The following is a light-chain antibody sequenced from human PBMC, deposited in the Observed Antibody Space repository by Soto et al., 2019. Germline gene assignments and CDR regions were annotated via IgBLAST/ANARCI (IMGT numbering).Light chain of an antibody. V-gene: IGKV1-39*01. J-gene: IGKJ5*01. CDR3: QQTYNIPVT. CDR1: PSISSW. CDR2: DAS. Sequence: DIQMTQSPATLSASVGDRVTIPCRASPSISSWLAWYQQKPGKAPKLLIYDASRLQSGVPSRFSGHSSGTDFTLTISSLQPEDSATYYCQQTYNIPVTFGQGTRLEIK.